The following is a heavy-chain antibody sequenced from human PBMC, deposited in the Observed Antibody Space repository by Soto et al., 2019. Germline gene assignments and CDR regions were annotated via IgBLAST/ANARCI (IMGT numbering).Heavy chain of an antibody. J-gene: IGHJ6*02. CDR2: FYYSGNP. CDR3: ARAHEMYYYASGSYYPPEYGMDV. V-gene: IGHV4-59*08. Sequence: PSETLSLTCTVSGYSISSNYWRWIRQPPGKGLEWIGYFYYSGNPTYNPSFKSRVTMSVDRSKNQFSLRLSSLTAADTAVYYCARAHEMYYYASGSYYPPEYGMDVWGQGTTVTVS. D-gene: IGHD3-10*01. CDR1: GYSISSNY.